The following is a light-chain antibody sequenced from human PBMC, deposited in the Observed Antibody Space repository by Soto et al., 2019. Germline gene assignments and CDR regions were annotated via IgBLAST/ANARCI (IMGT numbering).Light chain of an antibody. J-gene: IGKJ4*01. CDR3: LQDHNSPLT. Sequence: AIQMAQSPSSLSASVGDRVTITCRASQGIGNDVGWYQQKPGKAPKLLLYAATTLQSGVPSRFSGTRSGTDFTLTISSLQPEDFATYYCLQDHNSPLTFRGGTKVEIK. CDR1: QGIGND. V-gene: IGKV1-6*02. CDR2: AAT.